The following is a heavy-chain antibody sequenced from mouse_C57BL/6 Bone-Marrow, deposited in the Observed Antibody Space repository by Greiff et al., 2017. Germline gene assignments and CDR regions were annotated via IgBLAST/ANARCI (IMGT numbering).Heavy chain of an antibody. J-gene: IGHJ1*03. CDR1: GIDFSRYW. CDR2: INPDSSTI. Sequence: EVTLMESGGGLVQPGGSLKLSCAASGIDFSRYWMSWVRRAPGKGLEWIGAINPDSSTINYAPSLKDKFIISRDNAKNTLYLQMSKVRSEDTALXYCASPTTVVAHWYFDVWGTGTTVTVSS. CDR3: ASPTTVVAHWYFDV. D-gene: IGHD1-1*01. V-gene: IGHV4-1*01.